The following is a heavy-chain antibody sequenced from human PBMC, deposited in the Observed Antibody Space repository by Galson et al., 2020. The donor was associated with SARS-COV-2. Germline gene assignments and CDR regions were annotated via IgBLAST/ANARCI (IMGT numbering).Heavy chain of an antibody. CDR2: ISIDGSNK. Sequence: QAGGSLRLSCAASGFTFSSYGMHWVRQAPGKGPEWVAVISIDGSNKLYADSVKGRFTISRDNSKSTLYLQMNSLRTEDTAVYYCAKETSKGYCSNMQCWSGAFDIWGQGTKVTVSS. D-gene: IGHD2-2*01. CDR1: GFTFSSYG. CDR3: AKETSKGYCSNMQCWSGAFDI. V-gene: IGHV3-30*18. J-gene: IGHJ3*02.